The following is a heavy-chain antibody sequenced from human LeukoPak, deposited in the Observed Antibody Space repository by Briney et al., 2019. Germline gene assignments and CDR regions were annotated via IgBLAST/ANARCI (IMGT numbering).Heavy chain of an antibody. CDR3: ARASHYYDSSGYYYWAGHFDY. J-gene: IGHJ4*02. D-gene: IGHD3-22*01. V-gene: IGHV4-34*01. Sequence: SETLSLTCAVYGGSFSGYYWSWIRQPPGKGLEWIGEINHSGSANYNPSLKSRVTISVDTSKNQFSLKLSSVTAADTAVYYCARASHYYDSSGYYYWAGHFDYWGQGTLVTVSS. CDR1: GGSFSGYY. CDR2: INHSGSA.